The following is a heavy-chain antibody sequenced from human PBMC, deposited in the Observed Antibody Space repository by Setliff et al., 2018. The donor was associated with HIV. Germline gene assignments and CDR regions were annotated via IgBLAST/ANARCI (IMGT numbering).Heavy chain of an antibody. CDR1: GNAFNGNR. Sequence: SVKVSCKASGNAFNGNRVHWVRQAPGQGLEWMGGIIPTFGTSNYAQKFQGRVTITADESMTTAYMELCGLKYEDTAVYYCARDGLLVAGIRFDYWGRGTLVTVSS. V-gene: IGHV1-69*13. CDR2: IIPTFGTS. J-gene: IGHJ4*02. D-gene: IGHD6-19*01. CDR3: ARDGLLVAGIRFDY.